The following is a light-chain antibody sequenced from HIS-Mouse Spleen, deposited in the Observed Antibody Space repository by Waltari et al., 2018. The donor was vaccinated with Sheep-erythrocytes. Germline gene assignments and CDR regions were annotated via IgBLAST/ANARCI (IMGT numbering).Light chain of an antibody. CDR1: SSDVGGYNY. CDR2: DVS. V-gene: IGLV2-11*01. CDR3: CSYAGSYNHV. J-gene: IGLJ1*01. Sequence: QSALTQPRSVSGSPGQSVTISCTGTSSDVGGYNYVSWYQKHPGKAPKLMIYDVSKRPSGVPDRVSGSKSGNTAALTISGLQAEDEADYYCCSYAGSYNHVFATGTKVTVL.